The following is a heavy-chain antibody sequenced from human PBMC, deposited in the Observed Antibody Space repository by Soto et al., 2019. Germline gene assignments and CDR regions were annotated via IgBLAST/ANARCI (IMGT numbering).Heavy chain of an antibody. V-gene: IGHV4-59*01. D-gene: IGHD6-6*01. CDR2: IYYSGST. CDR3: ARDSSFPFYYYRVDV. CDR1: GGSISSYY. J-gene: IGHJ6*02. Sequence: SETLSLTCTVCGGSISSYYWSWIRQPPGKGLEWIGYIYYSGSTNYNPSLKSRVTISVGTSKNQFSLKLSSVTAADTAVYYCARDSSFPFYYYRVDVWGQGTTVTVSS.